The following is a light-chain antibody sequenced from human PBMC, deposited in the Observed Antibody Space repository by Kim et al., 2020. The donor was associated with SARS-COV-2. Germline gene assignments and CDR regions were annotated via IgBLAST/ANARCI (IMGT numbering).Light chain of an antibody. J-gene: IGKJ1*01. CDR1: QSVSSN. CDR2: GAS. Sequence: EIVMTQSPASLSVSPGERATLSCRASQSVSSNLAWYQQKPGQAPRLLIYGASTRATGIPARVSGSGSGTDFTLTISSLQSEDFAVYYCQRYNSWPRTFGQGTKVDIK. V-gene: IGKV3-15*01. CDR3: QRYNSWPRT.